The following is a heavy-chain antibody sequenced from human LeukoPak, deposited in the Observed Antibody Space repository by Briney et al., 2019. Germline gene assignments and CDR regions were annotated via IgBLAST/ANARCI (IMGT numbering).Heavy chain of an antibody. D-gene: IGHD2/OR15-2a*01. CDR3: AKGSSTTYSRDFDY. CDR1: GFTFNNYA. J-gene: IGHJ4*02. CDR2: ISDGGAAT. Sequence: GGSLRLSCAASGFTFNNYAMSWVRQAPGKGLEWVSLISDGGAATSYADSVKGRFTMSRDNSKNTLYLQMNSLRAEDTAMYYCAKGSSTTYSRDFDYWGQGTLVTVSS. V-gene: IGHV3-23*01.